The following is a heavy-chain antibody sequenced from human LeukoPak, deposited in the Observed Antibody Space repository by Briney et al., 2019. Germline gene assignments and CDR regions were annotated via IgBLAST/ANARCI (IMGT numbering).Heavy chain of an antibody. D-gene: IGHD2-2*01. Sequence: PGGSLRLSCAASGFTFSSYGMHWVRQAPGKGLEWVAVISYDGSNKYYADSVKGRFTISRDNSKNTLYLQMNSLRAEDTAVYYCASPLGYCSSTSCYEADYWGQGTLVTVSS. CDR2: ISYDGSNK. V-gene: IGHV3-30*03. CDR3: ASPLGYCSSTSCYEADY. CDR1: GFTFSSYG. J-gene: IGHJ4*02.